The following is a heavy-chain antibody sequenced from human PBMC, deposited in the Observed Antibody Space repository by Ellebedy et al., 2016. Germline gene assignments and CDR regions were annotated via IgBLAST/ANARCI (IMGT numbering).Heavy chain of an antibody. D-gene: IGHD1-1*01. CDR1: GGSFSGSDSF. V-gene: IGHV4-39*01. Sequence: SETLSLTXSVSGGSFSGSDSFWGWTRQAPGKGLEWIGNIYHRGSTYYNPSLKSRVTISVDTANNQFFLKLSSVTAADTAVYYCARYPSGTALDHVDVWGKGTTVTVSS. J-gene: IGHJ6*04. CDR2: IYHRGST. CDR3: ARYPSGTALDHVDV.